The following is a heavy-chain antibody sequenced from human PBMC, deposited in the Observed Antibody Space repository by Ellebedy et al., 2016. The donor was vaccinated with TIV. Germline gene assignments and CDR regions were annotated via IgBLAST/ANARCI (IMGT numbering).Heavy chain of an antibody. CDR3: ARDLRITARGYYLDY. Sequence: SLKISCAASGFTFDDYAMHWVRQAPGKGLEWVSGISWNSGTTDYADFVKGRFTISRDNAKNSLYLQMNRLRADDTAFYYCARDLRITARGYYLDYWGQGTLVTVSS. D-gene: IGHD6-6*01. V-gene: IGHV3-9*01. CDR2: ISWNSGTT. CDR1: GFTFDDYA. J-gene: IGHJ4*02.